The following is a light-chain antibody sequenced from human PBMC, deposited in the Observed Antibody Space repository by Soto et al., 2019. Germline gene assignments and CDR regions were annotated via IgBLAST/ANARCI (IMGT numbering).Light chain of an antibody. CDR2: AAS. J-gene: IGKJ1*01. CDR1: QSISSTY. CDR3: QQYFASSWT. V-gene: IGKV3-20*01. Sequence: EIVLTQSSGTLSLSPGERATLSCRASQSISSTYLAWYRQKSGQAPRLLIYAASSRATGIPDRFSGSGSGTDFTLTISRLEPEDFAVYYCQQYFASSWTFGQGTKVDIK.